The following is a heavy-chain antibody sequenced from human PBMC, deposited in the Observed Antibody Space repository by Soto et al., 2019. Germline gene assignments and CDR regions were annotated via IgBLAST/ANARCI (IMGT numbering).Heavy chain of an antibody. V-gene: IGHV1-18*01. CDR2: ISAYNGNT. CDR3: ARNLMDYDILTGYYMAYYFDH. D-gene: IGHD3-9*01. Sequence: ASVKVSCKASGYTFTSYGISWVRQAPGQGLEWMGWISAYNGNTNYAQKFQGRVTITRDTSASTAYMELSSLRSEDTAVYYCARNLMDYDILTGYYMAYYFDHWGQGTLVTVSS. J-gene: IGHJ4*02. CDR1: GYTFTSYG.